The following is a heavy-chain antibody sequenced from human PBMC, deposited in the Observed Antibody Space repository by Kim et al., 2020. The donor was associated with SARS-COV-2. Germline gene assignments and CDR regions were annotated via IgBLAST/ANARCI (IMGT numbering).Heavy chain of an antibody. J-gene: IGHJ4*02. CDR3: ARHTSAYSTLDY. V-gene: IGHV4-39*01. CDR2: IHYLGST. D-gene: IGHD3-22*01. CDR1: SGSISSSSYY. Sequence: SETLSLTCTLSSGSISSSSYYWVWIRQPPGKGLEFIGKIHYLGSTDYNPSLKSRVTISIDTSKKYFSLKLTSVTAADTAVYFCARHTSAYSTLDYGGQEDLVTVSS.